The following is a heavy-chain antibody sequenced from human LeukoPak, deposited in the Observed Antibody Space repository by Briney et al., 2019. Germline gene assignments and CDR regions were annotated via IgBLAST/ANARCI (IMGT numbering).Heavy chain of an antibody. CDR1: GGSISSYY. V-gene: IGHV4-59*01. J-gene: IGHJ4*02. CDR2: IYYSGST. CDR3: ARVHYDSSGYRKFDY. D-gene: IGHD3-22*01. Sequence: SETLSLTCTVSGGSISSYYWSWIRQPPGKGLEWIGYIYYSGSTNYNPSLKSRVTKSVDTSKNQFSLKLSSVTAADTAVYYCARVHYDSSGYRKFDYWGQGTLVTVSS.